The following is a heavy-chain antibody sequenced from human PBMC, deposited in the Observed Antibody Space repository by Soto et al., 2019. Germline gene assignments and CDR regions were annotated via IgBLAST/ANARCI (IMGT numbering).Heavy chain of an antibody. CDR3: AREGYDSSVGFDY. CDR2: INHSGST. CDR1: GGSFSGYY. D-gene: IGHD3-22*01. Sequence: QVQLQQWGAGLLKPSETLSLTCAVYGGSFSGYYWSWIRQPPGKGLEWIGEINHSGSTNYNPSLKSRVTISVDTSKNQFSRKLSSVTAADTAVYYCAREGYDSSVGFDYWGQGTLVTVSS. V-gene: IGHV4-34*01. J-gene: IGHJ4*02.